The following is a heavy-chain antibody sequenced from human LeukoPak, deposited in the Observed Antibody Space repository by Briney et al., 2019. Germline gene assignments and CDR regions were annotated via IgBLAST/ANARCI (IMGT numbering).Heavy chain of an antibody. D-gene: IGHD2-2*01. CDR1: GFSFSSHG. V-gene: IGHV3-23*01. Sequence: GGSLRLSCAASGFSFSSHGMSWVRQAPGKGLEWVSGIIGGAGSTYYADSVKGRFTISRDNSKNTLYLQMNSLRAKDTAVYYRAHGSMYQLDYWGQGTLVTVSS. CDR3: AHGSMYQLDY. CDR2: IIGGAGST. J-gene: IGHJ4*02.